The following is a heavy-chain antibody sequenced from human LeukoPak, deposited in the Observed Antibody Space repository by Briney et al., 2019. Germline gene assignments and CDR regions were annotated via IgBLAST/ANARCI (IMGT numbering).Heavy chain of an antibody. CDR1: GYTFTSYG. D-gene: IGHD6-6*01. CDR3: ARVPEYSNKLYFDY. CDR2: ISAYNGNT. Sequence: GASVKVSCKASGYTFTSYGISWVRQAPGQGLEWMGWISAYNGNTNYAQKLQGRVTMTTDTSTSTAYMELRSLRSDDTAVYYCARVPEYSNKLYFDYWGQGTLVTVSS. J-gene: IGHJ4*02. V-gene: IGHV1-18*01.